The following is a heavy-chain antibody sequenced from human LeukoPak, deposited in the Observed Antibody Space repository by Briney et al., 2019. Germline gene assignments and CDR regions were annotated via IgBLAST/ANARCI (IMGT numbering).Heavy chain of an antibody. CDR1: GFTFSSYR. CDR3: ARDDILTGYPTPFDY. V-gene: IGHV3-48*04. D-gene: IGHD3-9*01. Sequence: GGSLRLSCAASGFTFSSYRMNWVRQAPGKGLEWVSYISSSGSTIYYADSVKGRFTISRDNAKNSLYLQMNSLRAEDTAVYYCARDDILTGYPTPFDYWGQGTLVTVSS. CDR2: ISSSGSTI. J-gene: IGHJ4*02.